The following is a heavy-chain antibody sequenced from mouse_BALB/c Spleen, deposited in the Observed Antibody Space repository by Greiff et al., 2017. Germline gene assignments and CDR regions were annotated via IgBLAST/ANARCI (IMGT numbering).Heavy chain of an antibody. J-gene: IGHJ1*01. V-gene: IGHV5-4*02. D-gene: IGHD2-4*01. Sequence: DVKLVESGGGLVKPGGSLKLSCAASGFTFSDYYMYWVRQTPEKRLEWVATISDGGSYTYYPDSVKGRFTISRDNAKNNLYLQMSSLKSEDTAMYYCARYDYGYFDVWGAGTTVTVSS. CDR3: ARYDYGYFDV. CDR2: ISDGGSYT. CDR1: GFTFSDYY.